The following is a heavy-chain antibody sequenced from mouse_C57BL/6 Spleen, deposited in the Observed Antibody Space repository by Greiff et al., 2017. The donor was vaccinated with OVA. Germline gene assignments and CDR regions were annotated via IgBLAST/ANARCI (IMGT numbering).Heavy chain of an antibody. CDR3: AREKRDSSGSFDY. Sequence: VKLVESGGGLVKPGGSLKLSCAASGFTFSSYAMSWVRQTPEKRLEWVATISDGGSYTYYPDNVKGRFTISRDNAKNNLYLQMSHLKSEDTAMYYCAREKRDSSGSFDYWGQGTTLTVSS. J-gene: IGHJ2*01. V-gene: IGHV5-4*01. CDR2: ISDGGSYT. CDR1: GFTFSSYA. D-gene: IGHD3-2*02.